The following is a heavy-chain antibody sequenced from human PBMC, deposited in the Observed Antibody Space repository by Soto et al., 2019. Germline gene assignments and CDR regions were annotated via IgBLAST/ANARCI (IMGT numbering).Heavy chain of an antibody. D-gene: IGHD3-3*01. Sequence: PSETLSLTCTVSGGSISSYFWSWVRQPPGKGLEWIGYTHYSGSTNYNPSLKSRVTISVDTSKNQFSLNLSSVTSADTAVYYCARAQTIFGIITVFDYWGQGTLVTVS. CDR2: THYSGST. CDR3: ARAQTIFGIITVFDY. J-gene: IGHJ4*02. V-gene: IGHV4-59*01. CDR1: GGSISSYF.